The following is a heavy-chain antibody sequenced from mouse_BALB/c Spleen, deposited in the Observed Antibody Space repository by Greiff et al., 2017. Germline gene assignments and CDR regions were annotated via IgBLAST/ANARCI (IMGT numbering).Heavy chain of an antibody. CDR1: GFTFSSYA. J-gene: IGHJ3*01. CDR3: ARTTEAWFAY. CDR2: ISSGGST. D-gene: IGHD1-1*01. V-gene: IGHV5-6-5*01. Sequence: EVHLVESGGGLVKPGGSLKLSCAASGFTFSSYAMSWVRQTPEKRLEWVASISSGGSTYYPDSVKGRFTISRDNARNILYLQMSSLRSEDTAMYYCARTTEAWFAYWGQGTLVTVSA.